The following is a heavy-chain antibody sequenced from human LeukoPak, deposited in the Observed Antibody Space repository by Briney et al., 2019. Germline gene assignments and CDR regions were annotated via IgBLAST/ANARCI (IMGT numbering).Heavy chain of an antibody. J-gene: IGHJ4*02. CDR1: GFIFSNYW. Sequence: GGSLRLSCAASGFIFSNYWMSWVRQAPGKGLEWVANIKRDGSEKYYVDSVKGRFTISRDNAKNSLYLQMNTLRPEDTAVYYCARERQNKDFWSGGDYWGQGTLVTVSS. CDR2: IKRDGSEK. D-gene: IGHD3-3*01. V-gene: IGHV3-7*01. CDR3: ARERQNKDFWSGGDY.